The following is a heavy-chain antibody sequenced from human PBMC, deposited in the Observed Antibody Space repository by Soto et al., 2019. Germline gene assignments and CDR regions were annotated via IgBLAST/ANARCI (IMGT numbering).Heavy chain of an antibody. V-gene: IGHV3-53*02. CDR3: ARHYSAMGV. CDR2: IYSDNNT. Sequence: EVQLVETGGDLIQPGGSLRLSCAASGFTVSSDSMTWVRQAPGKGLEWISIIYSDNNTDYADSVKGRFSISRDTSKNILYLKMYSLRAEDTAEYYCARHYSAMGVWGQGTKVTVSS. J-gene: IGHJ6*02. CDR1: GFTVSSDS.